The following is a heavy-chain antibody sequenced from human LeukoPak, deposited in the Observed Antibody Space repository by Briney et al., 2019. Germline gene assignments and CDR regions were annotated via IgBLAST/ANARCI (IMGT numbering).Heavy chain of an antibody. J-gene: IGHJ4*02. Sequence: PGGSLRLSCAASGFTFSSYAMTWVRQAPGKGLEWVSSISGNGENTYSADSVKGRFTISRDNSKNTLFLQMNSLRAEDTGVYYCASRNYYDSGRYGIDYWGQGTLVTVSS. CDR1: GFTFSSYA. CDR2: ISGNGENT. V-gene: IGHV3-23*01. D-gene: IGHD3-22*01. CDR3: ASRNYYDSGRYGIDY.